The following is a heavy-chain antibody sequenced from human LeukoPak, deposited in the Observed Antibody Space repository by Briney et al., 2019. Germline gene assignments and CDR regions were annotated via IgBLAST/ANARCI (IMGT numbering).Heavy chain of an antibody. Sequence: GGSLRLSCAASGFTFSSYAMYWVRQAPGKGLEGVTNIWYDGSNKYYADSVKGRFTISGDNSKNTLYLKMNSLRAEDTAVYYCARGLFNYDNSGLNYWGQGTRVTVSS. CDR3: ARGLFNYDNSGLNY. D-gene: IGHD3-22*01. CDR1: GFTFSSYA. CDR2: IWYDGSNK. J-gene: IGHJ4*02. V-gene: IGHV3-33*01.